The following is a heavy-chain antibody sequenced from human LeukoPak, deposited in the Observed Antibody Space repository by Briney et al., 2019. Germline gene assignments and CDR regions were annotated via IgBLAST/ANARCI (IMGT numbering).Heavy chain of an antibody. CDR1: GYTFTGYY. Sequence: ASVKVSCKASGYTFTGYYMHWVRQAPGQGLEWMGWINPNSGGTNYAQKFQGRVTMTRDTSISTAYMELSRVRSDDTAVYYCATATIIMVRGVFEDWGQGALVTVSS. J-gene: IGHJ4*02. V-gene: IGHV1-2*02. CDR3: ATATIIMVRGVFED. CDR2: INPNSGGT. D-gene: IGHD3-10*01.